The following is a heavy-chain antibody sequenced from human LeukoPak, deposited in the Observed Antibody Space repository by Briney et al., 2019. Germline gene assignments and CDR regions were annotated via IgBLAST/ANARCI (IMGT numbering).Heavy chain of an antibody. CDR1: GGTFSSYA. Sequence: ASVKVSCKASGGTFSSYAISWVRQAPGQGLEWMGRIIPIFGIANYAQKFQGRVTITADKSTSTAYMELSSLRSEDTAVYYCARGVGLVHAIGIVGMDVWGKGTTVTVSS. CDR2: IIPIFGIA. J-gene: IGHJ6*04. D-gene: IGHD6-19*01. CDR3: ARGVGLVHAIGIVGMDV. V-gene: IGHV1-69*04.